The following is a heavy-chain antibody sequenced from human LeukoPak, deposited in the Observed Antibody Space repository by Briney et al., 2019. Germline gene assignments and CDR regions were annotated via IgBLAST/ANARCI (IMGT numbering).Heavy chain of an antibody. CDR2: IYKAGST. V-gene: IGHV4-31*03. CDR1: GDSITSGGYY. J-gene: IGHJ4*02. Sequence: SETLSLTCTVSGDSITSGGYYWSWIRQRPGKGLEWIGYIYKAGSTYYNPSLKSRVTMSVDTSRNQFSLKVNSVTAADTAVYYCARDVLRWGQGTLVTVSS. CDR3: ARDVLR.